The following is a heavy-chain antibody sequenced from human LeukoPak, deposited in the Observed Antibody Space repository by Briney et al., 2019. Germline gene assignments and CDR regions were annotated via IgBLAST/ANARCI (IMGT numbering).Heavy chain of an antibody. CDR1: GFTFSSYA. V-gene: IGHV3-23*01. CDR3: AKGSTTVVTLADY. D-gene: IGHD4-23*01. CDR2: ISGSGGST. Sequence: GSLRLSCAASGFTFSSYAMSWVRPAPGKGLGWVSAISGSGGSTYYADSVKGRFTISRDNSKNTLYLQMNSLRAEDTAVYYCAKGSTTVVTLADYWGQGTLVTVSS. J-gene: IGHJ4*02.